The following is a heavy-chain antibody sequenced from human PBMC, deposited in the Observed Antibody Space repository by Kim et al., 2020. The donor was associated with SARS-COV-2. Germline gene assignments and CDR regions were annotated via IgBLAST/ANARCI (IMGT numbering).Heavy chain of an antibody. CDR2: IGTTGHT. CDR3: ARTVSGSYLPSYYYYGMDV. D-gene: IGHD1-26*01. CDR1: GFTFSSYD. J-gene: IGHJ6*02. V-gene: IGHV3-13*04. Sequence: GGSLRLSCAASGFTFSSYDIHWVRQATGKGLEWVSTIGTTGHTYYPGSVKGRITISRENAKNSLYLQINSLRAGDTAVYYCARTVSGSYLPSYYYYGMDVWGQGTTVTVSS.